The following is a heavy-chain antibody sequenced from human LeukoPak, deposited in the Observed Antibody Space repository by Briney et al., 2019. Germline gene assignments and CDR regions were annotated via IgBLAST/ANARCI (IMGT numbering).Heavy chain of an antibody. J-gene: IGHJ4*02. D-gene: IGHD3-3*01. V-gene: IGHV1-24*01. CDR2: FDPEQAKT. Sequence: ASVKVSCKVSGDSLTDLNIQWVRQAPGKGHECLGGFDPEQAKTIYAQNFQGRVTMTEDASTDTAYMELNSLKSEDTAVYYCATRGGDFWSGFENWGQGTLVTVSS. CDR3: ATRGGDFWSGFEN. CDR1: GDSLTDLN.